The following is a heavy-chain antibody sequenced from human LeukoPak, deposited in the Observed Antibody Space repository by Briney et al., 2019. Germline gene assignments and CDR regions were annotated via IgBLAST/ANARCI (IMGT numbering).Heavy chain of an antibody. V-gene: IGHV3-23*01. CDR2: FSATVGSA. J-gene: IGHJ3*01. D-gene: IGHD6-13*01. CDR1: GFTFSSYA. Sequence: PGGSLRLSCAASGFTFSSYAMTWVRQAPGKGLEWVSAFSATVGSAQYAESVEGRFTISRDNSKNTLFLQMNSLGAEDTAVYYCARAKIAAAGTGAFDVWGQGTLVTVSS. CDR3: ARAKIAAAGTGAFDV.